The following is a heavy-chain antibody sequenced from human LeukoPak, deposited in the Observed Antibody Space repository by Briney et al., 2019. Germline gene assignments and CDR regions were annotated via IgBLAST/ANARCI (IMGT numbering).Heavy chain of an antibody. V-gene: IGHV5-51*01. CDR1: GYSFTSYW. D-gene: IGHD2-15*01. Sequence: GESLKISCKGSGYSFTSYWIGWVRQMPGKGLEWMGIIYPGDSDTRYSPSFQGQATISADKSISTAYLQWSSLKASDTAMYYCATVGVVVAATPLNYFDYWGQGTLVTVSS. CDR2: IYPGDSDT. CDR3: ATVGVVVAATPLNYFDY. J-gene: IGHJ4*02.